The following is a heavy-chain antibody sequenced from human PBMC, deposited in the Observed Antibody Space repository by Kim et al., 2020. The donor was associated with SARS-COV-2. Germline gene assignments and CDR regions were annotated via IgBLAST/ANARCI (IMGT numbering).Heavy chain of an antibody. CDR2: MSIAGST. J-gene: IGHJ5*02. D-gene: IGHD1-7*01. V-gene: IGHV4-4*07. CDR1: GGSISTYY. CDR3: ARVGNYNYFDP. Sequence: SETLSLTCTVSGGSISTYYWTWLRQPAGKGLEWIGRMSIAGSTDYNPSLENRVTISLDTSNNQFSLKVRSVTAADTAVYYCARVGNYNYFDPWGQGTLVTVYS.